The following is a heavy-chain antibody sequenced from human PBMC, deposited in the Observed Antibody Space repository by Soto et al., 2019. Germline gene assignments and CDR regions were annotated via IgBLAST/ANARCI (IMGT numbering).Heavy chain of an antibody. CDR1: GYTFINYH. CDR2: INTYNGMT. CDR3: AKSPRGEMATD. V-gene: IGHV1-18*01. J-gene: IGHJ4*02. Sequence: QVQLVQSGGEVKKPGASVTVSCKASGYTFINYHITWVRQAPGQGFEWMAWINTYNGMTDYAQKFQGRVSMTRDTSSSTAYIALRNLGSDDTAVYFCAKSPRGEMATDWGQGTLVTVSS. D-gene: IGHD5-12*01.